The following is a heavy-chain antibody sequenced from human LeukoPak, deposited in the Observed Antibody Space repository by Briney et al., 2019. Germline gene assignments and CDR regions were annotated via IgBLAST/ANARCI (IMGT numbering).Heavy chain of an antibody. CDR2: IYYSGST. CDR3: ARRSYYYDSSVGAGAFDI. CDR1: GGSISRYY. Sequence: SETLSLTCTVSGGSISRYYWSWIRQPPGKGLEWIGYIYYSGSTNYNPSLKSRVTISVDTSKNQFSLKLSSVTAADTAVYYCARRSYYYDSSVGAGAFDIWGQGTMVTVSS. D-gene: IGHD3-22*01. J-gene: IGHJ3*02. V-gene: IGHV4-59*08.